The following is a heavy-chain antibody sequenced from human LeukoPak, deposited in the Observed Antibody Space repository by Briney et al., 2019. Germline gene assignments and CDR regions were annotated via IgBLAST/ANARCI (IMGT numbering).Heavy chain of an antibody. Sequence: SETLSLTCTVSGASISSYYWSWIRQPPGKGLEWIGYVYYSESTNYNPSLKSRVTISIDTSKNQFSLKLSSVTAADTAVYYCARRRYSSGQIDCWGQGTLATVSS. CDR3: ARRRYSSGQIDC. D-gene: IGHD6-19*01. CDR1: GASISSYY. J-gene: IGHJ4*02. V-gene: IGHV4-59*08. CDR2: VYYSEST.